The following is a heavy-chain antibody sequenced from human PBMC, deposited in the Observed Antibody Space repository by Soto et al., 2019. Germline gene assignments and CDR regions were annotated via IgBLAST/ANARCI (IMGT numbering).Heavy chain of an antibody. CDR2: TYYRSKWYN. J-gene: IGHJ4*02. CDR3: ARGYCGGDCYSDYYFDY. D-gene: IGHD2-21*01. CDR1: GDSVSSNSAA. V-gene: IGHV6-1*01. Sequence: SQTLSLTCAISGDSVSSNSAAWNWIRQSPSRGLEWLGRTYYRSKWYNDYAVSVKSRITINPDTSKNQFSLQLNSVTPEDTAVYYCARGYCGGDCYSDYYFDYWGREPWSPSPQ.